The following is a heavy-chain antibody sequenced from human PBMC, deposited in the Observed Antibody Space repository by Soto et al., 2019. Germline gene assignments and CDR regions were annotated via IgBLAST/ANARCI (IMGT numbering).Heavy chain of an antibody. V-gene: IGHV3-66*04. CDR2: IYSGCSA. Sequence: GGSLRPSCAASGFTVSSNYMSWVRQAPGKGLEWVSVIYSGCSAYYADSVKGRFTISRDNSKNTLYLQMNSLRAEDTAVYYCARHGYSYGGGYFDYWGQGTLVTVSS. CDR1: GFTVSSNY. D-gene: IGHD5-18*01. J-gene: IGHJ4*02. CDR3: ARHGYSYGGGYFDY.